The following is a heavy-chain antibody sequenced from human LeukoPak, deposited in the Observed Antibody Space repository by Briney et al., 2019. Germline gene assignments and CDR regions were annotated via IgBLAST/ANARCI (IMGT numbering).Heavy chain of an antibody. CDR2: ISSGSGAI. D-gene: IGHD6-13*01. CDR3: ARTSGTWSYFVY. CDR1: GFTFSSYS. Sequence: GGSLRLSCAASGFTFSSYSMNWVRQAPGKGLGWVSYISSGSGAIYYADSVKGRFTVSRDNSRNSLYLQMNSPRAEDTAVYYCARTSGTWSYFVYWGXGTLVTVSS. J-gene: IGHJ4*02. V-gene: IGHV3-48*01.